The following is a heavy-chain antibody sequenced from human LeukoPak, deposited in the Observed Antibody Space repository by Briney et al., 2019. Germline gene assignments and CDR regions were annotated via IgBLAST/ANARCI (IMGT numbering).Heavy chain of an antibody. V-gene: IGHV4-31*03. CDR3: AREGVVTAAFDI. D-gene: IGHD2-21*02. J-gene: IGHJ3*02. CDR1: GGSISSGGYY. Sequence: SETLSLTCTVSGGSISSGGYYWSWLRQHPGKGLEWIGHIYYSGSTYYNPSLKSRVTISVDTSKNQFSLKLSSVTAADTAVYYCAREGVVTAAFDIWGQGTMVTVSS. CDR2: IYYSGST.